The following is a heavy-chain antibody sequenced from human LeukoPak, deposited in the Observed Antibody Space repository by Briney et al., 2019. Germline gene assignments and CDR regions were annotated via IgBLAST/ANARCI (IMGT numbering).Heavy chain of an antibody. CDR2: IKQDGGEK. V-gene: IGHV3-7*03. Sequence: GGSLRLSCAASGFTFNGYWMSWVRQAPGKGLEWVASIKQDGGEKRYVDSVKGRFTISRDNTENSLYLQMNSLGAEDTALYYCARVRLANTPEFFQHWGQGTLVTVSS. CDR1: GFTFNGYW. J-gene: IGHJ1*01. CDR3: ARVRLANTPEFFQH. D-gene: IGHD3-9*01.